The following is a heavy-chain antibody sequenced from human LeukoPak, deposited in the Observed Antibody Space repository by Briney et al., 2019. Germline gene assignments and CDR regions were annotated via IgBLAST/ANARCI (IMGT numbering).Heavy chain of an antibody. CDR2: INHSGST. CDR1: GGSFSGYY. V-gene: IGHV4-34*01. J-gene: IGHJ4*02. CDR3: AREKRGAYYGSGSYGYYFDY. Sequence: SETLSLTCAVYGGSFSGYYWSWIRQPPGKGLEWIGEINHSGSTNYSPSLKSRVTISVDTSKNQFSLKLSSVTAADTAVYYCAREKRGAYYGSGSYGYYFDYWGQGTLVAVSS. D-gene: IGHD3-10*01.